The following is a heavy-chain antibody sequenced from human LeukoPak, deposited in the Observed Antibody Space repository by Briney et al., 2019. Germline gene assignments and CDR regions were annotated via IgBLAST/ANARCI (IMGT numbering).Heavy chain of an antibody. Sequence: GGSLRLSCAASGFTFSSYSMNWVRQAPGKGLEWVSSISSSSSYIYYADSVKGRFTISRDDAKNSLYLQMSSLRAEDSAVYYCARFETVAVKTIDYWGQGALVTVSS. CDR3: ARFETVAVKTIDY. J-gene: IGHJ4*02. D-gene: IGHD6-19*01. CDR2: ISSSSSYI. V-gene: IGHV3-21*01. CDR1: GFTFSSYS.